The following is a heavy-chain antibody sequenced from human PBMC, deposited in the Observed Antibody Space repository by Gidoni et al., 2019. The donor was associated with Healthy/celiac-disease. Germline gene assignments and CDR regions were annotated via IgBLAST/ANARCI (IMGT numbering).Heavy chain of an antibody. J-gene: IGHJ6*02. CDR3: AKDFLPRSPYGRGGAVADHYGMDV. D-gene: IGHD6-19*01. CDR1: GFTVDDYA. CDR2: ISWNSGSI. Sequence: EVQLVESGGGLVQPGRSLRLSCAACGFTVDDYAMHWVRQAPGKGLELVSGISWNSGSIGYADSGKGRFTISRDNAKNSVYLQMNSLRAEDTALYYCAKDFLPRSPYGRGGAVADHYGMDVWGQGTTVTVSS. V-gene: IGHV3-9*01.